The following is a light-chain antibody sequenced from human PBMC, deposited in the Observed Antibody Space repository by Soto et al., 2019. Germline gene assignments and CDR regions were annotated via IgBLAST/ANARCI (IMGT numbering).Light chain of an antibody. CDR2: AVN. CDR3: SSFTSGSSLV. J-gene: IGLJ3*02. CDR1: SSDVGGHNY. V-gene: IGLV2-14*01. Sequence: QSVLTQPASVSGSPGQSITIPCTGTSSDVGGHNYVSWYQQHPGEAPKLMIYAVNYRPSGVSNRFSGSKSGNSASLTISGLQSEDEADYYCSSFTSGSSLVFGGGTKLTVL.